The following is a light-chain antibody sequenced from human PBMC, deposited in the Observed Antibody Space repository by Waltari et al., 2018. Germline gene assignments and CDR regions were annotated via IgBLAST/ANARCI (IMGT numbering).Light chain of an antibody. V-gene: IGKV3-20*01. Sequence: CRASQSISGSWLAWYQQKPGQAPRLLMYGASSRATAIPDRFSGSGSGTDFTLTISRLEPEDFAVYYCQHYDASSVTFGGGTKVEIK. CDR3: QHYDASSVT. CDR2: GAS. J-gene: IGKJ4*01. CDR1: QSISGSW.